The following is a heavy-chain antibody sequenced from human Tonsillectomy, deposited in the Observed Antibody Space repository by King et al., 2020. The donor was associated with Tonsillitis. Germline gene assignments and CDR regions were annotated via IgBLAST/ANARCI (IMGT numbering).Heavy chain of an antibody. J-gene: IGHJ5*02. Sequence: QLVQSGGNLVQPGGSLRLSCAASGFTFSSYWMSWVRQAPGEGLEWVANIKQDGSEKYYVDSVKGRFTISRDNAKNSLYLQMNSLRAEDTAVYYCARQGTNSRGSGSYYISWGQGTLVTVSS. CDR3: ARQGTNSRGSGSYYIS. CDR1: GFTFSSYW. V-gene: IGHV3-7*01. D-gene: IGHD3-10*01. CDR2: IKQDGSEK.